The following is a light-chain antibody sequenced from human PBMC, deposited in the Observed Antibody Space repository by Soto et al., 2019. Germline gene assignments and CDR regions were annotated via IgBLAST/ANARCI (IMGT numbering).Light chain of an antibody. CDR3: QSYDSSLSGSVV. J-gene: IGLJ2*01. V-gene: IGLV1-40*01. Sequence: QAVVTQPPSVAGAPGQRVTISCTGSSSNIGAGYDVHGYQQLPGTAPKLLIYGNSNRPSGVPDRFSGSKSGTSASLAITGLQAEDEADYYCQSYDSSLSGSVVFGGGTKLTVL. CDR2: GNS. CDR1: SSNIGAGYD.